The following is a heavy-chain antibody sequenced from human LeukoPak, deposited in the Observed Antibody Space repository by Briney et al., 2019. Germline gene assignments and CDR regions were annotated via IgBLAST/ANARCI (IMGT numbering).Heavy chain of an antibody. V-gene: IGHV3-23*01. CDR3: AKDLFAMTQWEQLGY. Sequence: GGSLRLSCAASGFTFSDYAMKWVRQTPEKGLEWVSAISGSGGSTYYADSVKGRFTISRDNSKNTLYLQMNSLRAEDTAVYYCAKDLFAMTQWEQLGYWGQGTLVTVSS. CDR1: GFTFSDYA. J-gene: IGHJ4*02. D-gene: IGHD1-26*01. CDR2: ISGSGGST.